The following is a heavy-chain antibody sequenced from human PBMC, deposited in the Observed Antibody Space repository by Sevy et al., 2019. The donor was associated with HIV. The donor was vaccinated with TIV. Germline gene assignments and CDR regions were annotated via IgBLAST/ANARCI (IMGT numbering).Heavy chain of an antibody. J-gene: IGHJ4*02. V-gene: IGHV3-15*07. Sequence: GGSLRLSCTTSGFIFSNAWMNWVRQAPGKGLEWVGRIKSKYDGGTTDYAAPVKGRCTVSRDDSKNTVDLQMNSLKAEDTAIYYCATGGYYFDYWGQGTLVTVSS. CDR1: GFIFSNAW. CDR3: ATGGYYFDY. D-gene: IGHD3-22*01. CDR2: IKSKYDGGTT.